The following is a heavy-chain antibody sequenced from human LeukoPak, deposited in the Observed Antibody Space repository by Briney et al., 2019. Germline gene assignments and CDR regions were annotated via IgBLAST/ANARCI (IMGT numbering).Heavy chain of an antibody. V-gene: IGHV3-33*01. CDR1: GFNFSSYG. Sequence: GGSLRLSCGASGFNFSSYGMHWVRQAPGKGLEWVAVIWYDGSKKYYADSVKGRFTISRDNSKNTLYLQMSSLRAEDTAVYYCARAPNPGFDYWGQGTLVTVSS. J-gene: IGHJ4*02. CDR2: IWYDGSKK. CDR3: ARAPNPGFDY.